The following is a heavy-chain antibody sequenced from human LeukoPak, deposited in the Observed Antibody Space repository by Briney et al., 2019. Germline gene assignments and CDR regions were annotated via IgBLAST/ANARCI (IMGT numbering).Heavy chain of an antibody. CDR2: IYYSGST. J-gene: IGHJ1*01. CDR3: ARSVAYCGGDCYSGGWFQH. V-gene: IGHV4-59*08. Sequence: SDPLSLTCTVSGGSISGFYWSWIRQPPGKGLEWIGFIYYSGSTNYNPSLKSRVTISVDTSKNQFSLKLSSVTAADTAVYYCARSVAYCGGDCYSGGWFQHWGQGTLVTVSS. D-gene: IGHD2-21*02. CDR1: GGSISGFY.